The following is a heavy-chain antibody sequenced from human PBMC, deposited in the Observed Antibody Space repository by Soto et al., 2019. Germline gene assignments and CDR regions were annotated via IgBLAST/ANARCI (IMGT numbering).Heavy chain of an antibody. CDR1: GSSIISRNW. Sequence: SETXSLTCTFSGSSIISRNWCSCFRQSPAKVLEWIGEIYHTGTTNYNPSLKSRVTLSVDKSKNQFSLTLTSVTAADTAVYYRVKRSTAPFNWLDPWGPGTLVTVSS. J-gene: IGHJ5*02. CDR2: IYHTGTT. CDR3: VKRSTAPFNWLDP. D-gene: IGHD2-8*02. V-gene: IGHV4-4*02.